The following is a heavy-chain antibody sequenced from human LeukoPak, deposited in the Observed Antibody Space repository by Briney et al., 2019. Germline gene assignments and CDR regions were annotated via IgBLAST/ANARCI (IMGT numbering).Heavy chain of an antibody. CDR1: GFTFNNYI. Sequence: PGGSLRLSCAASGFTFNNYIMTWVRQAPGRGLEWVSYISSGSGTMYYADSVKGRFTISRDNAKKSLHLQMNSLRDEDTAVYYCARAVLGYSWVYDYWGQGTLVTVSS. J-gene: IGHJ4*02. CDR3: ARAVLGYSWVYDY. V-gene: IGHV3-48*02. CDR2: ISSGSGTM. D-gene: IGHD5-18*01.